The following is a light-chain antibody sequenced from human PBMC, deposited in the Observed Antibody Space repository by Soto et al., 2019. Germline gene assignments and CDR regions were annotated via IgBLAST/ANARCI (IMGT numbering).Light chain of an antibody. V-gene: IGLV1-44*01. CDR1: SSNIGSNS. Sequence: QSVLTQPPSASGTPGQRVTISCSGSSSNIGSNSVNWYQQLPGTAPKLLIYGNTQRPSGVPDRFSGSKSGTSASLAISGLQSEDEADYFCAAWDDTLLGVVYGGGTKLTVL. CDR3: AAWDDTLLGVV. J-gene: IGLJ2*01. CDR2: GNT.